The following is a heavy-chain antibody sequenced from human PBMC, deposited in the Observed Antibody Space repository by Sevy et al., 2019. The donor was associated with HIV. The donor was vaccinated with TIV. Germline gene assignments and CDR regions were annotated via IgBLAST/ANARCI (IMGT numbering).Heavy chain of an antibody. D-gene: IGHD6-19*01. Sequence: SETLSLTCTVSGGSISSSSYYWGWIRQPPGKGLEWIGCLYYGGSTYSNPSLKSRVTMSVDTSRNQFSLTLSSVTAADAAVYYCVRRLPHSLGWSLDYWGQGTLVTVSS. CDR3: VRRLPHSLGWSLDY. J-gene: IGHJ4*02. CDR1: GGSISSSSYY. CDR2: LYYGGST. V-gene: IGHV4-39*01.